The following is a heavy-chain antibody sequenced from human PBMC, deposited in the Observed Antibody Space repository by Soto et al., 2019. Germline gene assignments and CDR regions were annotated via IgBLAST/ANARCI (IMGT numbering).Heavy chain of an antibody. CDR3: ARGRRVLRYFDWFQTSDGYYGMDV. J-gene: IGHJ6*02. CDR2: INHSGST. Sequence: SETLSLTCAVYGGSFSGYYWSWIRQPPGKGLEWTGEINHSGSTNYNPSLKSRVTISVDTSKNQFSLKLSSVTAADTAVYYCARGRRVLRYFDWFQTSDGYYGMDVWGQGTTVTVSS. V-gene: IGHV4-34*01. CDR1: GGSFSGYY. D-gene: IGHD3-9*01.